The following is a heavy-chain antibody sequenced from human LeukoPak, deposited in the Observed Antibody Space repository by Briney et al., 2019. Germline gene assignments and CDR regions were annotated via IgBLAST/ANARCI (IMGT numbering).Heavy chain of an antibody. Sequence: ASVKVSCKASGNTFTSYAITWVRQAPGQGLEWMGWISAYNGNTNYAQKFQGRVTMTRDMSTSTVYMELSSLRSEDTAVYYCARGYSYAPFDYWGQGTLVTVSS. CDR3: ARGYSYAPFDY. D-gene: IGHD5-18*01. J-gene: IGHJ4*02. V-gene: IGHV1-18*01. CDR2: ISAYNGNT. CDR1: GNTFTSYA.